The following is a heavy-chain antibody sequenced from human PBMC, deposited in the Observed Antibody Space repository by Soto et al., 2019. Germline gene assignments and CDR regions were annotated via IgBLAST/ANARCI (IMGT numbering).Heavy chain of an antibody. D-gene: IGHD3-10*01. CDR2: IYWDDDK. J-gene: IGHJ5*02. V-gene: IGHV2-5*02. Sequence: QITLKESGPTLVRPTQTLTLPCTFSGFSLSTTGVGVGWIRQPPGKALEWLALIYWDDDKRYNPSLKSRLTITKDTSKNEVILTMTNMDPVDTATYSCAQRLRDYGLGRKRAHYFEPWGQGTLVTVSS. CDR1: GFSLSTTGVG. CDR3: AQRLRDYGLGRKRAHYFEP.